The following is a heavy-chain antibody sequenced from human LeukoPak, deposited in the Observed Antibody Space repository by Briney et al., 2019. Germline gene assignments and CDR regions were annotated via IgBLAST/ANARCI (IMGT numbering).Heavy chain of an antibody. D-gene: IGHD3-3*01. CDR2: INPSGGST. Sequence: GASVKVSCKASGYTFTSYYMHWVRQAPGQGLEWMGIINPSGGSTSYAQKFQGRVTMTRDTSTSTVYMELSSLRSEDTAVYYCARAEFMPYYDFWSGSEYWFDPWGQGTLVTVSS. J-gene: IGHJ5*02. V-gene: IGHV1-46*01. CDR3: ARAEFMPYYDFWSGSEYWFDP. CDR1: GYTFTSYY.